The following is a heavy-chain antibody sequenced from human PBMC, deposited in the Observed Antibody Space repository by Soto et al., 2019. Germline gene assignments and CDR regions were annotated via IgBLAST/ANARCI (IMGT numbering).Heavy chain of an antibody. CDR2: ISSSSSTI. CDR1: GFTFSSYS. CDR3: ARDLGSRDSTDI. J-gene: IGHJ4*02. D-gene: IGHD1-26*01. V-gene: IGHV3-48*01. Sequence: GGSLRLSCAAXGFTFSSYSMNWVRQAPGKGLEWVSYISSSSSTIYYADSVKGRFTISRDNAKNSLYLQMNSLRAEDTAEYYCARDLGSRDSTDIWGQRTLVTLFS.